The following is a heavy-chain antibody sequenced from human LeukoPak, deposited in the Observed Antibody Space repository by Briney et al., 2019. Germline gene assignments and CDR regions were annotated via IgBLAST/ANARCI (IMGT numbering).Heavy chain of an antibody. CDR2: IYPGDSDT. CDR3: ARQSRDGSKTRGYYFDY. CDR1: GYSFTSYW. D-gene: IGHD3-10*01. V-gene: IGHV5-51*01. Sequence: GESLKISCKGSGYSFTSYWIGWVRQMPGKGLEWMGIIYPGDSDTRYSPSFQGQVTISADKSISTAYLQWSSLKASGTAMYYCARQSRDGSKTRGYYFDYWGQGTLVTVSS. J-gene: IGHJ4*02.